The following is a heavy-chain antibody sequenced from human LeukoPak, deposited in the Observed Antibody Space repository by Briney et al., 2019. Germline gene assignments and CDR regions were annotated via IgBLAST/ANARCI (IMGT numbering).Heavy chain of an antibody. D-gene: IGHD2-21*02. CDR1: GGTFSSYA. CDR3: ASQAYCGGDCYFGNAFDI. J-gene: IGHJ3*02. Sequence: GSSVKVSCKASGGTFSSYAISWVRQAPGRGLEWMGRIIPILGIANYAQKFQGRVTITADKSTSTAYMELSSLRSEDTAVYYCASQAYCGGDCYFGNAFDIWGQGTMVTVSS. CDR2: IIPILGIA. V-gene: IGHV1-69*04.